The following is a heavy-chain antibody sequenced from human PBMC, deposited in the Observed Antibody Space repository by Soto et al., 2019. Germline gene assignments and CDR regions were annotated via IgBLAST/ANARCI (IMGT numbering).Heavy chain of an antibody. V-gene: IGHV3-7*01. CDR3: ARDTLSAFDV. D-gene: IGHD3-16*01. CDR2: IRHDGSEK. J-gene: IGHJ3*01. CDR1: RFTFSVYW. Sequence: GGSLRLSCAASRFTFSVYWMSWVRQAPGKGLEWVANIRHDGSEKFYVDSVKGRFTVSRDNAKNSLYLQMNSLRAEDTAVYYCARDTLSAFDVWGQGTMVTVSS.